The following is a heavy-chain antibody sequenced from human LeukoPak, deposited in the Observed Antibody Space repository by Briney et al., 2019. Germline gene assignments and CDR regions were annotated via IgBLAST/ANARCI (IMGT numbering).Heavy chain of an antibody. CDR1: GYIFTSYY. D-gene: IGHD3-22*01. CDR2: INPSGGST. J-gene: IGHJ4*02. V-gene: IGHV1-46*03. CDR3: AREGYGYYYDSSGYKKTGGFDY. Sequence: GASVKVSCKASGYIFTSYYMHWVRQAPGQGLEWMGIINPSGGSTSYAQKFQGRVTMTRDTSTSTVYMELSSLRSEDTAVYYCAREGYGYYYDSSGYKKTGGFDYWGQGTLVTVSS.